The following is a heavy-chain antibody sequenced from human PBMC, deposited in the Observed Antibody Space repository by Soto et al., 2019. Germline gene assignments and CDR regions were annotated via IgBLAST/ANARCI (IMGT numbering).Heavy chain of an antibody. Sequence: QLQLQESGPGLVKPSETLSLTCTVSGGSISSNSYYWAWIRQPPGKGLEWIGNIYYSGTTYYNPSLKSRVTISVDTSKNQFSLKLSSVTAADTAVHYGARHKGGYYSGVDVWGQGTTVTVSS. D-gene: IGHD3-16*01. CDR1: GGSISSNSYY. CDR3: ARHKGGYYSGVDV. J-gene: IGHJ6*02. V-gene: IGHV4-39*01. CDR2: IYYSGTT.